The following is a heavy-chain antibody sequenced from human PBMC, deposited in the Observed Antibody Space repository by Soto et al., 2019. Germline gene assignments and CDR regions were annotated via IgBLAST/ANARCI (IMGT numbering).Heavy chain of an antibody. V-gene: IGHV1-69*12. J-gene: IGHJ4*02. CDR1: GGTFSSSS. CDR3: ARGPQGSGWII. Sequence: QVQVVQSGAEVKKPGSSVKVSCKASGGTFSSSSITWVRQAPGQGLEWVGGINPIFGSANHSQKFQGRVTITAEESTTTAYMDLIILRSEDTAVYYCARGPQGSGWIIWGQGTLVTVSS. D-gene: IGHD6-19*01. CDR2: INPIFGSA.